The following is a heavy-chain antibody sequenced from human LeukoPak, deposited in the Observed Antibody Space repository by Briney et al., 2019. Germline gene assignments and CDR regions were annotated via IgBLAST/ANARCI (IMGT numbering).Heavy chain of an antibody. D-gene: IGHD4-17*01. CDR1: GFTFSSYA. J-gene: IGHJ4*02. V-gene: IGHV3-23*01. CDR3: AKDLRTTSGLGFFDY. Sequence: GGSLRLSCAASGFTFSSYAMSWVRQAPGKGLEWVSAISGSGGSTYYTDSVKGRFTISRDNSKNTLYLQMNSLRAEDTAMYYCAKDLRTTSGLGFFDYWGQGTLVTVSS. CDR2: ISGSGGST.